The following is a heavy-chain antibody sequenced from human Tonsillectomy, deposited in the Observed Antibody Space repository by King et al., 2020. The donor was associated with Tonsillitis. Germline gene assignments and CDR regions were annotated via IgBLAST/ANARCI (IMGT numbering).Heavy chain of an antibody. J-gene: IGHJ4*02. V-gene: IGHV4-31*03. CDR3: ARVGGYSYGSDY. D-gene: IGHD5-18*01. Sequence: LQLQESGPGLVKPSQTLSLTCTVSGGSISSGGYDWSWIRQHPGKGLEWIGYIYYSGSTYYNPSLKSRVTISVDTSKNQFSLKLSSVTAADTAVYYCARVGGYSYGSDYWGQGTLVTVSS. CDR1: GGSISSGGYD. CDR2: IYYSGST.